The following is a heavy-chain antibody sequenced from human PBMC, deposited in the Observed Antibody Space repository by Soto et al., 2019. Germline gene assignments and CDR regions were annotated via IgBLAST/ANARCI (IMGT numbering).Heavy chain of an antibody. CDR3: VRGIGYIDS. V-gene: IGHV6-1*01. Sequence: PSQTLSLTCAISGDSVSSNSAAWSWIRQSPSRGLEWLGRTYYRSKWYNDYAVSVKSRITISPETSTNQLSLQLRSVTPEDTAVYYCVRGIGYIDSWGRGTLVTVSS. CDR2: TYYRSKWYN. CDR1: GDSVSSNSAA. J-gene: IGHJ5*01. D-gene: IGHD3-3*01.